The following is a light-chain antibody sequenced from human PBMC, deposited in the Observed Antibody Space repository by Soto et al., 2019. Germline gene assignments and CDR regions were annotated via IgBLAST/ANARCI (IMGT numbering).Light chain of an antibody. J-gene: IGLJ1*01. CDR3: CLYVGATTYV. CDR2: EGH. V-gene: IGLV2-23*01. Sequence: QSVLTQPASVSGSPGQSITISCTGTNNDVGGHMYVSWYQQHPGKAPKVMISEGHRRPSGVPDRFSGSSSVTTASLTISGLQADDEADYYCCLYVGATTYVFGTGTKLTVL. CDR1: NNDVGGHMY.